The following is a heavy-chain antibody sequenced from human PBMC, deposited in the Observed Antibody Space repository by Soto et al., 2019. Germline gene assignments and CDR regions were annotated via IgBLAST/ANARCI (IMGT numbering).Heavy chain of an antibody. CDR1: GGSISSGGYY. D-gene: IGHD1-26*01. CDR3: ASWPSAGSWFDP. J-gene: IGHJ5*02. CDR2: IYYSGST. Sequence: PSETLSLTCTVSGGSISSGGYYWSWIRQHPGKGLEWIGYIYYSGSTYYNPSLKSRVTISVDTSKNQFSLKLSSETAADTAVYYCASWPSAGSWFDPWGQGTLVTVSS. V-gene: IGHV4-31*03.